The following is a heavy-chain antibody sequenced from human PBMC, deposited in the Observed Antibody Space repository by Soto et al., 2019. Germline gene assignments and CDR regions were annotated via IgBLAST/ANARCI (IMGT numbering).Heavy chain of an antibody. CDR3: AKDLGCSSTSCYGGGAFDI. CDR1: GFTFNSYA. V-gene: IGHV3-23*01. CDR2: ISGSGGST. Sequence: AGGALRLSCAASGFTFNSYAMSWVPQAPGKGVVLVSAISGSGGSTYYADSVKGRFTISRDNSKNTLYLQMNSLRAEDTAVYYCAKDLGCSSTSCYGGGAFDIWGQGTMVTVSS. J-gene: IGHJ3*02. D-gene: IGHD2-2*01.